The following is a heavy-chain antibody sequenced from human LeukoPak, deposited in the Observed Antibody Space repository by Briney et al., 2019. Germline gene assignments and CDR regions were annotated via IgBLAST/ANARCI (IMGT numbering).Heavy chain of an antibody. CDR3: ASGIGVGDSFDI. Sequence: PGGSLRLSCAASGFTFSSYWMYWVRQAPGKGLVWASRINSDARNTNYADSVQGRFTISRDNAKNTLYLQMNSLRVEDTAVYYCASGIGVGDSFDIWGQGTMVTVFS. CDR2: INSDARNT. V-gene: IGHV3-74*01. D-gene: IGHD3-3*01. CDR1: GFTFSSYW. J-gene: IGHJ3*02.